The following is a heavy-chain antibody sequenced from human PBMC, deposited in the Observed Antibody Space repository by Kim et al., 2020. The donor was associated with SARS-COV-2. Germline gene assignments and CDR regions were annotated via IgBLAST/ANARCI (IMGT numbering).Heavy chain of an antibody. D-gene: IGHD1-26*01. V-gene: IGHV3-7*01. CDR1: GFTFSNYW. CDR3: ARGFSSWWGPLLYY. J-gene: IGHJ4*02. CDR2: IKEDGSEK. Sequence: GGSLRLSCAASGFTFSNYWMTWVRQAPGKGLEWVADIKEDGSEKYYLDSVKGRFTISRDNAKNSLYLQLNSLRAEDTAVYYCARGFSSWWGPLLYYWDEG.